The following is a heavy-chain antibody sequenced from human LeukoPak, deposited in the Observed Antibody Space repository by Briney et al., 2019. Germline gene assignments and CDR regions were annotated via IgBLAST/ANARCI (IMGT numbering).Heavy chain of an antibody. CDR1: GFTFSSYA. CDR2: ISHDGSNK. J-gene: IGHJ4*02. CDR3: AKRGVVIRVILVGFHKEAYYFDS. D-gene: IGHD3-22*01. V-gene: IGHV3-30*07. Sequence: GRSLRLSCAASGFTFSSYAMHWVRQAPGKGLEWVAAISHDGSNKYHADSVKGRFTISRDNSKNTVYLQMNSLRAEDTAVYFCAKRGVVIRVILVGFHKEAYYFDSWGQGALVTVSS.